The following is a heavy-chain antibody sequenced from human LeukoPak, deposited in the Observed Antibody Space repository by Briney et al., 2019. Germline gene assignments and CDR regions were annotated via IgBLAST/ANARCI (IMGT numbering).Heavy chain of an antibody. CDR1: GGPISSGSYY. D-gene: IGHD2-2*02. J-gene: IGHJ3*02. CDR2: IYTNGNT. Sequence: PSQTLSLTCTVSGGPISSGSYYWSWIRQPAGKGLEWIGHIYTNGNTNFNPSLKSRVTISVDTSKNQFSLKLSSVTAADTAVYYCARDRIAIFAFDIWGQGTMVTVSS. V-gene: IGHV4-61*09. CDR3: ARDRIAIFAFDI.